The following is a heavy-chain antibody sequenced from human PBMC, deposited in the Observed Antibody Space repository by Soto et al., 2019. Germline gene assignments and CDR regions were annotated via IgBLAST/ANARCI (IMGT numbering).Heavy chain of an antibody. CDR1: GFTFSSYA. CDR3: ARDELGYCSSTSCYFPLGY. Sequence: GGSLRLSCAASGFTFSSYAMHWVRQAPGKXLEWVAVISYDGSNKYYADSVKGRFTISRDNSKNTLYLQMNSLRAEDTAVYYCARDELGYCSSTSCYFPLGYWGQGTLVTVSS. CDR2: ISYDGSNK. V-gene: IGHV3-30-3*01. J-gene: IGHJ4*02. D-gene: IGHD2-2*01.